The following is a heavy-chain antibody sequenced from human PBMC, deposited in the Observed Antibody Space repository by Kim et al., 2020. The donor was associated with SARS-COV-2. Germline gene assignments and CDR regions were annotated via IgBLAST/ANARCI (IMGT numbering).Heavy chain of an antibody. CDR2: ISGSGGST. CDR3: AKDLFPKREWLSETDY. V-gene: IGHV3-23*01. Sequence: GGSLRLSCAASGFTFSSYAMSWVRQAPGKGLEWVSAISGSGGSTYYADSVKGRFTISRDNSKNTLYLQMNSLRAEDTAVYYCAKDLFPKREWLSETDYWGQGTLVTVSS. J-gene: IGHJ4*02. D-gene: IGHD3-3*01. CDR1: GFTFSSYA.